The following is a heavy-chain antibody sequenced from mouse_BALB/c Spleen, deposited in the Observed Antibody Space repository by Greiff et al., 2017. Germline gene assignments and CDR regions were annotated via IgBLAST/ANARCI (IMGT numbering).Heavy chain of an antibody. D-gene: IGHD2-4*01. J-gene: IGHJ1*01. CDR2: ISYDGSN. CDR3: ASFYYDYDRAYWYFDV. Sequence: VQLKESGPGLVKPSQSLSLTCSVTGYSITSGYYWNWIRQFPGNKLEWMGYISYDGSNNYNPSLKNRISITRDTSKNQFFLKLNSVTTEDTATYYCASFYYDYDRAYWYFDVWGAGTTVTVSS. V-gene: IGHV3-6*02. CDR1: GYSITSGYY.